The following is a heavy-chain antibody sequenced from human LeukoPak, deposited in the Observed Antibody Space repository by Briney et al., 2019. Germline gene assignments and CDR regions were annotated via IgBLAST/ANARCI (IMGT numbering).Heavy chain of an antibody. Sequence: SETLSLTCAVYGGSFSGYYWSWIRQPPGKGLEWIGEINHSGSTNYNPSLKSRVTISVDTPKNQFSLKLSSVTAADTAVYYCARREQQLVHFDYWGQGTLVTVSS. V-gene: IGHV4-34*01. J-gene: IGHJ4*02. CDR3: ARREQQLVHFDY. CDR2: INHSGST. CDR1: GGSFSGYY. D-gene: IGHD6-13*01.